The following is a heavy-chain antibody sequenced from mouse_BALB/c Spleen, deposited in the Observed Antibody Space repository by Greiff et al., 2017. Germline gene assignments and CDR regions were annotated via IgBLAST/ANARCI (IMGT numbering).Heavy chain of an antibody. J-gene: IGHJ2*01. CDR1: GFTFSSYT. Sequence: EVKLMESGGGLVKPGGSLKLSCAASGFTFSSYTMSWVRQTPEKRLEWVATISSGGGNTYYPDSVKGRFTISRDNAKNNLYLQMSSLRSEDTALYYCARNWDVDYWGQGTTLTVSS. D-gene: IGHD4-1*01. CDR2: ISSGGGNT. V-gene: IGHV5-9*03. CDR3: ARNWDVDY.